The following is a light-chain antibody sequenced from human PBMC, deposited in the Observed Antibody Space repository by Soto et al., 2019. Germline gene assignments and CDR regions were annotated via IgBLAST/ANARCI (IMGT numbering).Light chain of an antibody. CDR3: QQYNNWPLT. Sequence: EIVLTKYPATLSVSPGERATLSCRASQSVSSNLAWYQQKPGQAPRLLIYGASTRATGIPARFSGSGSGTEFTLTISSLQSEDFAVYYCQQYNNWPLTFGGGTKVDI. CDR2: GAS. CDR1: QSVSSN. J-gene: IGKJ4*01. V-gene: IGKV3-15*01.